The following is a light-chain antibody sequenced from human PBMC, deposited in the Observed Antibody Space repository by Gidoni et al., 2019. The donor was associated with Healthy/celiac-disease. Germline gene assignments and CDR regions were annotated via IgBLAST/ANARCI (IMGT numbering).Light chain of an antibody. CDR1: RSDVGGYNY. CDR2: EVT. V-gene: IGLV2-14*01. CDR3: SSYTGSSTRYV. Sequence: QSALTQPASVSGSPGQSITISCTGTRSDVGGYNYVSWYQQHPGKAPKLMIYEVTNRPSGVSNRFSGSKSGNTASLIISGLQTEDEADYYCSSYTGSSTRYVFRTGTRVTVL. J-gene: IGLJ1*01.